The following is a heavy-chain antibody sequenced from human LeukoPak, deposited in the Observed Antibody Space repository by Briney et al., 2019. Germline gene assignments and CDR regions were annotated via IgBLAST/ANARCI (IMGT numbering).Heavy chain of an antibody. CDR2: INQDESEK. CDR3: ARAMSSGRNFDY. CDR1: GFTFSSYW. D-gene: IGHD3-22*01. Sequence: GGSLRLSCAASGFTFSSYWMSWVRQAPGKGLEWVVNINQDESEKCYVDSVKGRFTVSRDNAKNSLYLQMNSLRAEDTAMYYCARAMSSGRNFDYWGQGTLVTVSS. J-gene: IGHJ4*02. V-gene: IGHV3-7*05.